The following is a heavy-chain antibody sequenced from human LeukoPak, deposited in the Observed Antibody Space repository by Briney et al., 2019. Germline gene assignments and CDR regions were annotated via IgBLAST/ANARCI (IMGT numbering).Heavy chain of an antibody. CDR3: ARATHSGYEYYFDY. CDR1: GGSISSGGYS. V-gene: IGHV4-30-2*05. Sequence: SETLSLTCAVSGGSISSGGYSWSWIRQPPGKGLEWIGYIYHSGSTYYNPSLKNRVTISVDTSKNQFSLKLSSVTAADTAVYYCARATHSGYEYYFDYWGQGTLVTVSS. CDR2: IYHSGST. J-gene: IGHJ4*02. D-gene: IGHD5-12*01.